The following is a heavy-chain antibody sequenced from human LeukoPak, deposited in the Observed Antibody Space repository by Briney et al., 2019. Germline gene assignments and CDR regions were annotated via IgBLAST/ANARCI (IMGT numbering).Heavy chain of an antibody. D-gene: IGHD6-6*01. J-gene: IGHJ5*02. V-gene: IGHV4-4*08. CDR3: AKERYSSPFWWFDP. CDR2: IYSSGST. Sequence: TSETLSLTCNVSGGSMNGYYWSWIRQPPGKGLQWIGYIYSSGSTNYNPSLQSRVTISVGTSKNQFSLKLSSVTAADTAVYYCAKERYSSPFWWFDPWGQGTLVTVSS. CDR1: GGSMNGYY.